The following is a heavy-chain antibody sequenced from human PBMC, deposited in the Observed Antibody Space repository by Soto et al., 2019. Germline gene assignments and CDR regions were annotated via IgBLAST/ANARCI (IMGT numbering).Heavy chain of an antibody. CDR1: GDSVSSSSHY. V-gene: IGHV4-39*02. D-gene: IGHD4-17*01. CDR2: LYYSGST. J-gene: IGHJ4*02. CDR3: VRDQPGDNFGERIVDY. Sequence: PSETLSLTYTVSGDSVSSSSHYWGWIRQPPGKGLEWVGSLYYSGSTYYNPSLKSRVTISVDTSKNHFSLKLRSVAAADTAVYYCVRDQPGDNFGERIVDYWGQGTLVTVS.